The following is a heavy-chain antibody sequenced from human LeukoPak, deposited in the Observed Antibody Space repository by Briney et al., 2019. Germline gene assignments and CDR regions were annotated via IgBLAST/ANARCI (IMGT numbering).Heavy chain of an antibody. Sequence: GGSLRLSCAASGFTFRNVWMSWVRQAPGKGLEWVGRIISKTDGGTTEYAAPVKGRFTISRDDSKGTLYLQMNSLNIEDTAVYYCTTDVLFLTSGLQGYFDLWGRGTLVTVSS. CDR1: GFTFRNVW. CDR3: TTDVLFLTSGLQGYFDL. J-gene: IGHJ2*01. CDR2: IISKTDGGTT. D-gene: IGHD3-10*02. V-gene: IGHV3-15*01.